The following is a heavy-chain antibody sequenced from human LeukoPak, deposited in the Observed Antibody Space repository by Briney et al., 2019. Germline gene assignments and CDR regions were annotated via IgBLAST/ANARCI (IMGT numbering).Heavy chain of an antibody. D-gene: IGHD6-13*01. J-gene: IGHJ4*02. CDR1: SASVSGSNYY. V-gene: IGHV4-39*07. Sequence: SETLSLTCAVSSASVSGSNYYWGWIRQPPGKGLEWIGNIYSSGSTYYNPSLKSRVTISVDTAKNQFSLKLSSVTAADTAVYYCARAKRSSWPSARYYFDYWGQGTLVTVSS. CDR2: IYSSGST. CDR3: ARAKRSSWPSARYYFDY.